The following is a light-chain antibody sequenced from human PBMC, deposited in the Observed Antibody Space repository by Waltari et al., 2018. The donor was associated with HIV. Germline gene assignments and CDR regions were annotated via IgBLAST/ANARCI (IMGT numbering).Light chain of an antibody. J-gene: IGKJ4*01. Sequence: DIVITPSPDSMPVSLGESATIHCNSSQSVLYSSNNKNYLAWYQQKPGQPPKLLIYWASTRESGVPDRFSGSGSGTDFTLTISSLQAEDVAVYYCQQYYSTPPTFGGGTKVEIK. CDR3: QQYYSTPPT. CDR1: QSVLYSSNNKNY. V-gene: IGKV4-1*01. CDR2: WAS.